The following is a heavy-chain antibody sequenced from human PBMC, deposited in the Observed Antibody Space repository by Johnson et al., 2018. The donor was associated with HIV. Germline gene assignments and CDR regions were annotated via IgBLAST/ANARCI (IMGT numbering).Heavy chain of an antibody. V-gene: IGHV3-30*04. CDR2: ISYDGSNK. Sequence: QVQLVESGGGVVQPGRSLRLSCAASGFTFSSYAMHWVRQAPGKGLEWVAVISYDGSNKYYADSVKGRFTISRDNSKNTLYLQMNSLRAEDTAVYYCARERRPWGPDAFDIWGQGTMVNVSS. J-gene: IGHJ3*02. D-gene: IGHD3-16*01. CDR3: ARERRPWGPDAFDI. CDR1: GFTFSSYA.